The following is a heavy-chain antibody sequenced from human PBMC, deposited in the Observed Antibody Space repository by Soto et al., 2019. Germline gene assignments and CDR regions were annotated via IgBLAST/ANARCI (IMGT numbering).Heavy chain of an antibody. CDR2: ISGSGGST. Sequence: EVQLLESGGGLVQPGGSLRLSCAASGFTFSSYAMSWVRQAPGKGLEWVSAISGSGGSTSYADSVKGRFTISRDNSKNXLXXQMNSLRAEDTAVYYCAKGGAPVEGRWLQSSYFDYWGQGTLVTVS. V-gene: IGHV3-23*01. J-gene: IGHJ4*02. CDR1: GFTFSSYA. D-gene: IGHD5-12*01. CDR3: AKGGAPVEGRWLQSSYFDY.